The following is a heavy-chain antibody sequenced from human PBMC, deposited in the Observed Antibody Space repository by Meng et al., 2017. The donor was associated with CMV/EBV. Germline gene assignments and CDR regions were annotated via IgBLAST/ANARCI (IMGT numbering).Heavy chain of an antibody. CDR1: GFTFDDYA. J-gene: IGHJ3*02. CDR2: ISWNSGSI. V-gene: IGHV3-9*03. CDR3: AKANHHVGAHAFDI. Sequence: SLKISCAASGFTFDDYAMHWVRQAPGKGLEWVSGISWNSGSIGYADSAKGRFTISRDNAKNSLYLQMNSLRAEDMALYYCAKANHHVGAHAFDIWGQGTMVTVSS. D-gene: IGHD1-26*01.